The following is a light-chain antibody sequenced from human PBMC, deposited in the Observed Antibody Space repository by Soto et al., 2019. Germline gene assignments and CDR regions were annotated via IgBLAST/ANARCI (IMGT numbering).Light chain of an antibody. V-gene: IGKV1-27*01. J-gene: IGKJ5*01. CDR3: QQYDDLPIT. CDR2: AAS. CDR1: QGISNY. Sequence: IQMTQSPSSLSASVLDRGTMTYRASQGISNYLAWYQQKPGKVPKLLIYAASTLQSGVPSRFSGSGSGTEFSFNITSLQPEDVATYYCQQYDDLPITFGQGTRLEIK.